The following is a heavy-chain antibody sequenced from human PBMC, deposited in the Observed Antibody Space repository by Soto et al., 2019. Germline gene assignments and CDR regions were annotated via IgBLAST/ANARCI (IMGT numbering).Heavy chain of an antibody. CDR2: ISGSGQTT. J-gene: IGHJ4*02. CDR1: GFTFSSYS. V-gene: IGHV3-23*01. Sequence: EVQLLESGGGSVQPGGSLILSCAASGFTFSSYSLSWLRQAPGKGLEWVSGISGSGQTTHYRDSVKGRFTISRDNFRNTLYLQVNSLRAEDTDIYFCAISRGDSWTTYFFDYWGQGALVTVSS. CDR3: AISRGDSWTTYFFDY. D-gene: IGHD4-4*01.